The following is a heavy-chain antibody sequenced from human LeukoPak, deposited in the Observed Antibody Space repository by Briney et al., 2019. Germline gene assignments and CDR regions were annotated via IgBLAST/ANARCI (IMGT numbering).Heavy chain of an antibody. Sequence: PSETLSLTCTVSGGSLSRDYWSWIRQPPGKGLEWIGYIYYSGSTNYNPSLKSRVTISVDTSKNQFSLKLSSVTAADTAVYYCARPLLLWDAFDIWGQGTMVTVSS. CDR3: ARPLLLWDAFDI. CDR2: IYYSGST. D-gene: IGHD3-10*01. J-gene: IGHJ3*02. V-gene: IGHV4-59*01. CDR1: GGSLSRDY.